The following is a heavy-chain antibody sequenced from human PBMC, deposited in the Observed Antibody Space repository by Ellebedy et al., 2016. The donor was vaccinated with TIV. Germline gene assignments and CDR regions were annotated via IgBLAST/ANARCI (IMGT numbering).Heavy chain of an antibody. CDR2: VYHSGST. Sequence: SETLSLXXTVTGGPFINAGAYWSWIRQPPGRGLDWIGYVYHSGSTKINPSLKSRVTMSVDTSKKEFSLKLNSVTTADTAVYFCARGLYFDSSGYHFWFDPWGQGALVTVSS. D-gene: IGHD3-22*01. J-gene: IGHJ5*02. CDR1: GGPFINAGAY. CDR3: ARGLYFDSSGYHFWFDP. V-gene: IGHV4-61*08.